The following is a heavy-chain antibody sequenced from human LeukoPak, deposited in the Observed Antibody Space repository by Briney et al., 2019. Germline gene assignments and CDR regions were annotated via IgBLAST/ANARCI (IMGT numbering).Heavy chain of an antibody. Sequence: TSETLSLTCAVYGGSFSGYYWSWIRQPPGEGLEWIGEINHSGSTNYNPSLKSRVTISVDTSKNQFSLKLSSVTAADTAVYYCASSKLLWFGELLSYYFDYWGQGTLVTVSS. CDR3: ASSKLLWFGELLSYYFDY. V-gene: IGHV4-34*01. J-gene: IGHJ4*02. D-gene: IGHD3-10*01. CDR1: GGSFSGYY. CDR2: INHSGST.